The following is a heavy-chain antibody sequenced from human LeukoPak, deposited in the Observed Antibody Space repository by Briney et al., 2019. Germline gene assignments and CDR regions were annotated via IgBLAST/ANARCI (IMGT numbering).Heavy chain of an antibody. CDR1: GGSFSGYY. CDR2: INHSGST. CDR3: ARGGEKYYYGSGSYYNGFVY. Sequence: SETLSLTCAVYGGSFSGYYWSWIRQPPGKGLEWIGEINHSGSTNYNPSLKRRVTISVDTSKNQFSLKLSSVTAADTAVYYCARGGEKYYYGSGSYYNGFVYWGQGTLVTVSS. D-gene: IGHD3-10*01. J-gene: IGHJ4*02. V-gene: IGHV4-34*01.